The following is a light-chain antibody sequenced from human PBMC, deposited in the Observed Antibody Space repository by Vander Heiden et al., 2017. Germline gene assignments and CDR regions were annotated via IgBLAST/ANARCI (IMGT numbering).Light chain of an antibody. V-gene: IGKV3-20*01. Sequence: EIVLTQSPGTLSLSPGERATLSCRASQSVNNNYLAWYQQKPGQAPRLLIYGASNRAAGIPDRVSGSGSGTDFTLTISRLEPEDFAVYYCQQYGSSLITFGQGTRLETK. CDR2: GAS. CDR3: QQYGSSLIT. CDR1: QSVNNNY. J-gene: IGKJ5*01.